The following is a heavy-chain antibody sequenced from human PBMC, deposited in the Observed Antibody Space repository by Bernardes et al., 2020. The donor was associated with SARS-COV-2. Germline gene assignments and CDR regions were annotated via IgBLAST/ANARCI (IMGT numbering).Heavy chain of an antibody. V-gene: IGHV3-30*18. J-gene: IGHJ6*02. Sequence: LRLSCAASGFTFNNFGMHWVRQAPGRGLEWVAVISYEGSKKYYADSLEGRFTISKDNSKNTVYLQINNLRSEDTAIYYCAKVQAIFWIRPYNSGMDVWGQGTTVTVSS. D-gene: IGHD5-18*01. CDR2: ISYEGSKK. CDR1: GFTFNNFG. CDR3: AKVQAIFWIRPYNSGMDV.